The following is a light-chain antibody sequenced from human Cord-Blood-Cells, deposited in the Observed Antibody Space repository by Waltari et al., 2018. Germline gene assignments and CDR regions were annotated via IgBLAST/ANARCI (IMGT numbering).Light chain of an antibody. CDR2: DVS. V-gene: IGLV2-14*01. CDR3: SSYTSSSTWV. J-gene: IGLJ3*02. Sequence: SALTQPAPVSGPPGQSTTISCTGTSSDVGGYHYVSWYQQHPGKAPKLMIYDVSKRPSGVSNRFSGSKSGNTASLTISGLQAEDEADYYCSSYTSSSTWVFGGGTKLTVL. CDR1: SSDVGGYHY.